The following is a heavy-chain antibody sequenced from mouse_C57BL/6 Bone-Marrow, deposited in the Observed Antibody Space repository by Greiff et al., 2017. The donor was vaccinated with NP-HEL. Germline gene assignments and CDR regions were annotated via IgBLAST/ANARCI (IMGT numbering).Heavy chain of an antibody. D-gene: IGHD1-1*01. CDR1: GYTFTSYG. Sequence: VKLMESGAELARPGASVKLSCKASGYTFTSYGISWVKQRTGQGLEWIGEIYPRSGNTYYNEKFKGKATLTADKSSSTAYMELRSLTSEDSAVYSCARSCNGRRSYYAMDYWGQGTSVTVSS. V-gene: IGHV1-81*01. J-gene: IGHJ4*01. CDR3: ARSCNGRRSYYAMDY. CDR2: IYPRSGNT.